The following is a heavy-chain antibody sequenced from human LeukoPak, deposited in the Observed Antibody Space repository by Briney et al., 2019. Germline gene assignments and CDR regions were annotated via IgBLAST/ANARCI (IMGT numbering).Heavy chain of an antibody. D-gene: IGHD3-22*01. CDR3: ARGGSGYYYAAFDY. V-gene: IGHV4-39*07. CDR2: IYYSGST. J-gene: IGHJ4*02. Sequence: PSETLSLTCTVSGGSIGSSSYYWGWIRQPPGKGLNWIGSIYYSGSTYYNPSLKSRVTISVDTSKNQFSLKLSSVTAADTAVYYCARGGSGYYYAAFDYWGQGTLVTVSS. CDR1: GGSIGSSSYY.